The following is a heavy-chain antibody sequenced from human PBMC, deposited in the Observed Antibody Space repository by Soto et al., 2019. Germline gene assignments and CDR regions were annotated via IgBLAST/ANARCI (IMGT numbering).Heavy chain of an antibody. CDR2: ILPMLDIT. J-gene: IGHJ3*02. CDR3: TLGSWSADTFDI. V-gene: IGHV1-69*02. Sequence: QVQLVQSGAEVKKPGSSVKVSCKASGGTFSTYTIIWVRQAPGQGLEWMGRILPMLDITNSAQRCQGRVTITADKSTSTAYLELSSLRSEDTAVYYCTLGSWSADTFDIWGRGTMVTVSS. CDR1: GGTFSTYT. D-gene: IGHD6-13*01.